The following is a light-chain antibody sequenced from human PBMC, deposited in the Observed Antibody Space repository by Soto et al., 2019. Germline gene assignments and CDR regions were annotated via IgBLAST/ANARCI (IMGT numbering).Light chain of an antibody. Sequence: QSVLTQPPSASGSPGQSVTISCTGTSSDVGGYNYVSWYQQHPGKAPKFMIYEVSKRPSGVPDRFSGSKSGNTASLTVSGLQADDEADYYCRSYAGSNNPVIFGGGTKVTVL. V-gene: IGLV2-8*01. CDR2: EVS. J-gene: IGLJ2*01. CDR1: SSDVGGYNY. CDR3: RSYAGSNNPVI.